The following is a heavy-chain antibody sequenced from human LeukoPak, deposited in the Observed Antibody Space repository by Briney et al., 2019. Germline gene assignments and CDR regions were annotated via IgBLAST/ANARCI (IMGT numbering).Heavy chain of an antibody. Sequence: ASVKVSCKASGYTFTGYYMHWVRQAPGQELEWMGWINPNSGGTNYAQKFQGRVTMTRDTSISTAYMELSRLRSDDTAVYYCARATILTGYPVFDYWGQGTLVTVSS. CDR1: GYTFTGYY. D-gene: IGHD3-9*01. CDR2: INPNSGGT. J-gene: IGHJ4*02. CDR3: ARATILTGYPVFDY. V-gene: IGHV1-2*02.